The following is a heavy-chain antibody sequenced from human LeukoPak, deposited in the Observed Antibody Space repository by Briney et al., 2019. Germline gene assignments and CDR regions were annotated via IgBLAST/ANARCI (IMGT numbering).Heavy chain of an antibody. V-gene: IGHV4-61*01. D-gene: IGHD2-2*01. CDR1: GGSVSSGSYY. CDR2: IYYSGST. CDR3: ARVPVAGYCSSTSCSDDAFDI. J-gene: IGHJ3*02. Sequence: PSETLSLTCTVSGGSVSSGSYYWSWIRQPPGKGLEWIGYIYYSGSTNYNPSLKSRVTISVDTSKNQFSLKLSSVTAADTAVYYCARVPVAGYCSSTSCSDDAFDIWGQGTMATVSS.